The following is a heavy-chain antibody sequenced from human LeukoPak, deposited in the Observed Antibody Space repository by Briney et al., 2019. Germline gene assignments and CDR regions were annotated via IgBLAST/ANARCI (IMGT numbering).Heavy chain of an antibody. J-gene: IGHJ4*02. Sequence: ASVKVSCKASDYTFTSSYIHWVRQAPGQGLEWLGRINPSGDSTTYAQKFQGRVTMTRDTSTSTVYMELSSLRSEDTAVYYCATTIGIAAAATGYWGQGTLVTVSS. CDR3: ATTIGIAAAATGY. D-gene: IGHD6-13*01. CDR1: DYTFTSSY. V-gene: IGHV1-46*01. CDR2: INPSGDST.